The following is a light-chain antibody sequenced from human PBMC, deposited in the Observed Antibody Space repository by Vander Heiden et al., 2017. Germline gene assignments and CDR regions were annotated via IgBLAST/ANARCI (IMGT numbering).Light chain of an antibody. CDR3: QQYSSSYT. V-gene: IGKV3-20*01. CDR2: GAS. Sequence: EIVLTQSPVTLSLSQGERATLSCRASQSVSSSYLAWYQQKPGQAPRLLIYGASSRATGIPDRFSGSGSGTDFTLTISRLEPEDFAVYYCQQYSSSYTFGQGTKLEIK. J-gene: IGKJ2*01. CDR1: QSVSSSY.